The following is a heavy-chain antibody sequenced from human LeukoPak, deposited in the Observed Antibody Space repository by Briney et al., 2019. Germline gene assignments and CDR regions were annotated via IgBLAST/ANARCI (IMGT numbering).Heavy chain of an antibody. Sequence: SETLSLTCAVYGGSFSGYYWSWIRQPPGKGLEWIGEINRSGSTNYNPSLKSRVTISVDTSKNQFSLKLNSVTAADTAVYYCARGRVVGHLPYFDFWGQGTLVTVSS. J-gene: IGHJ4*02. D-gene: IGHD2-21*01. CDR2: INRSGST. CDR1: GGSFSGYY. CDR3: ARGRVVGHLPYFDF. V-gene: IGHV4-34*01.